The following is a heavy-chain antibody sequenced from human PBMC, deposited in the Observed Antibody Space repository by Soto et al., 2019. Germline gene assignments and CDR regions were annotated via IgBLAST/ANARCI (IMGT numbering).Heavy chain of an antibody. J-gene: IGHJ6*02. D-gene: IGHD6-13*01. CDR3: ARVGRQTTEYSSSWYAYYYYGMDV. Sequence: EVQLVESGGGLVQPGGSLRLSCAASGFTFSSYWMSWVRQAPGKGLEWVANIKQDGSEKYYVDSVKGRFTISRDNAKNSLYLQMNSLRAEDTAVYYCARVGRQTTEYSSSWYAYYYYGMDVWGQGTTVTVSS. CDR2: IKQDGSEK. CDR1: GFTFSSYW. V-gene: IGHV3-7*04.